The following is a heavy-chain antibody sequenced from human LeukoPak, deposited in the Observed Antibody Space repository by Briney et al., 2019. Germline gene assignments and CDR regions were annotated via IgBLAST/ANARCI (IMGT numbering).Heavy chain of an antibody. J-gene: IGHJ4*02. CDR1: GYTFTDYY. CDR2: INPNSGGT. CDR3: SREDY. Sequence: ASVTVSCTASGYTFTDYYLHWVRQAPGQGLERVGWINPNSGGTNYAQKFQGRVTMTRDTSISTVYMELSRLRSDDTAVYYCSREDYWGQGTLGTVSS. V-gene: IGHV1-2*02.